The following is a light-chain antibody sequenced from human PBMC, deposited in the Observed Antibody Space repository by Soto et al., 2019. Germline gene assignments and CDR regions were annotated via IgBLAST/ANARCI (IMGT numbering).Light chain of an antibody. Sequence: DIQMTQSPSTLSASVGDRVTITCRASQSISSWLAWYQQKPGKAPKLLIYDASSLESGVPSRFSGSGSGTEFTLTIRSLQPDDFATYYCQQYNSPVTFGQGTKVDIK. CDR2: DAS. V-gene: IGKV1-5*01. CDR3: QQYNSPVT. J-gene: IGKJ1*01. CDR1: QSISSW.